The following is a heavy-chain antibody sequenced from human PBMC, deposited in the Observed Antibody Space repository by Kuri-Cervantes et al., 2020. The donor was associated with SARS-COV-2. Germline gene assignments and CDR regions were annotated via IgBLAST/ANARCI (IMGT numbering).Heavy chain of an antibody. D-gene: IGHD2-15*01. CDR2: IRSKPNNYAT. J-gene: IGHJ4*02. V-gene: IGHV3-73*01. CDR3: TSGSCSGGRCYYSFDY. CDR1: GFTFSGSA. Sequence: GGSLRLSCAASGFTFSGSAIHWVRQASGKGLEWVGRIRSKPNNYATAYTASVKGRFTISGDDSENTAYLQMNSLKTEDTAVYFCTSGSCSGGRCYYSFDYWGQGTLVTVSS.